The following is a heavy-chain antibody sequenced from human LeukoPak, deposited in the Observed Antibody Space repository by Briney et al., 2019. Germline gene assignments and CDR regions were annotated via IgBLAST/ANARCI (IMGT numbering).Heavy chain of an antibody. J-gene: IGHJ6*04. CDR2: IIPIFGTA. V-gene: IGHV1-69*13. CDR1: GGTFSSYA. CDR3: AVKRGGYCSSTSCYFSRGMDV. Sequence: ASVKVSCKASGGTFSSYAISWVRQAPGQGLEWMGGIIPIFGTANYAQKFQGRVTITADESTSTAYMELSSLRSEDTAVYYCAVKRGGYCSSTSCYFSRGMDVWGKGTTVTVSS. D-gene: IGHD2-2*01.